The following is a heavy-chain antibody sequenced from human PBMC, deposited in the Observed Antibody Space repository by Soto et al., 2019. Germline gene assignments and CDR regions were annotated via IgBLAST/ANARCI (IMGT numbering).Heavy chain of an antibody. CDR3: ARDDGGVDY. V-gene: IGHV3-33*01. Sequence: QVQLVESGGGVVQPGRSLRLSCAASGFTFSSYDMHWVRQAPGKGLEWVAVIWYDGSNKYYADSVKGRFTISRDNSKNTLYLQMNSLRAEDTAVYYCARDDGGVDYWGQGTLVTVSS. D-gene: IGHD3-10*01. CDR1: GFTFSSYD. CDR2: IWYDGSNK. J-gene: IGHJ4*02.